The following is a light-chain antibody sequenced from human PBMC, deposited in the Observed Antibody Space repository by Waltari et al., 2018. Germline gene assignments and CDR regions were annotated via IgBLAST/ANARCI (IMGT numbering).Light chain of an antibody. CDR2: EDT. CDR3: CSYAGSSTWV. CDR1: SSDVWSYNL. Sequence: QSALTQPASVSGSPGQSITISCTGTSSDVWSYNLVSWYQQHPGKAPKLMIYEDTKRPSGVSNRFSGPKSGNTASLTISGLQAEDEADYYCCSYAGSSTWVFGGGTELTVL. J-gene: IGLJ3*02. V-gene: IGLV2-23*01.